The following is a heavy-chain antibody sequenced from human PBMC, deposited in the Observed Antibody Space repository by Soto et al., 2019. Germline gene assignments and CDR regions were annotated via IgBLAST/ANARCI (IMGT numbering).Heavy chain of an antibody. Sequence: QVQLVQSGAEVKKPGSSVKVSCKASGGTFSSYTISWVRQAPGQGLEWMGRIIPILGIANYAQKFQGRVTITADKSRSTDYNELSSMRSEDTARYYCASWRSSGDWFDPWGQGTLGTDSS. V-gene: IGHV1-69*02. D-gene: IGHD6-19*01. CDR3: ASWRSSGDWFDP. J-gene: IGHJ5*02. CDR2: IIPILGIA. CDR1: GGTFSSYT.